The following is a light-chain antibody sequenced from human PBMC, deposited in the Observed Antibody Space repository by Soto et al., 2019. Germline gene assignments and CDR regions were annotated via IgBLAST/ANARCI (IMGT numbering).Light chain of an antibody. CDR2: DAS. J-gene: IGKJ4*01. V-gene: IGKV3-20*01. Sequence: EFVLTQSPGTLSLSPGERATLCFSASQTVRNNYLAWYQQKPGQAPRLLIYDASSRATGIPDRFSGGGSGTDFTLTISRLEPEDFAVXYXQQFSSYPLTFGGGTKVDI. CDR3: QQFSSYPLT. CDR1: QTVRNNY.